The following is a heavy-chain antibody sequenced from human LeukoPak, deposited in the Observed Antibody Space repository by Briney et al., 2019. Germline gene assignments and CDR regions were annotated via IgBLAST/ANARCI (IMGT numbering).Heavy chain of an antibody. J-gene: IGHJ4*02. CDR3: AKEGRRYFDY. Sequence: GGSLRLSCAASGFTLSSYAMSWVRQAPGKGLEWVAQISYDGSNKHYGDSVKGRFTIARDNSKNTLFLQMNSLRGEDTAVYYCAKEGRRYFDYWGQGNLVTVST. CDR2: ISYDGSNK. CDR1: GFTLSSYA. V-gene: IGHV3-30*18.